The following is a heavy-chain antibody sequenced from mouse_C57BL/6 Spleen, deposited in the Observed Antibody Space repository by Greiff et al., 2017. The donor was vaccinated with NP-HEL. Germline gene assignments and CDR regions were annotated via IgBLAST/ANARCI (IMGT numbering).Heavy chain of an antibody. CDR1: GYTFTSYW. J-gene: IGHJ3*01. D-gene: IGHD4-1*01. CDR2: INPSNGGT. V-gene: IGHV1-53*01. Sequence: VKLQQPGTELVKPGASVKLSCKASGYTFTSYWMHWVKQRPGQGLEWIGNINPSNGGTNYNEKFKSKATLTVDKSSSTAYMQLSSLTSEDSAVYYCAREDWESSWFAYWGQGTLVTVSA. CDR3: AREDWESSWFAY.